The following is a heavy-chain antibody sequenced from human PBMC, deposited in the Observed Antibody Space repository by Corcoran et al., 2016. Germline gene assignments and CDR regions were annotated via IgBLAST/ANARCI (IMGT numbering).Heavy chain of an antibody. J-gene: IGHJ4*02. D-gene: IGHD3-22*01. CDR2: ISSSSSYI. CDR1: GFTFSSYS. V-gene: IGHV3-21*01. Sequence: EVQLVESGGGLVKPGGSLRLSCAASGFTFSSYSMNWVRQAPGKGLEWVSSISSSSSYIYYADSVKGRFTISRDNAKNSLYLQMNSLRAEDTAVYYCARGKIGYYDSSGYYLFDYWGQGILVTVSS. CDR3: ARGKIGYYDSSGYYLFDY.